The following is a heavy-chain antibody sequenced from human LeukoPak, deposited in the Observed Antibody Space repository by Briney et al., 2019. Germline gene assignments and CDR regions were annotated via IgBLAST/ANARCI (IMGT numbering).Heavy chain of an antibody. Sequence: PGGSLRLSCSGSGFTFSNYVMSWVRQAPGKGLEWVSCVSGSGGRGATYYTDSVKGRFTISRDNSKNTLYLQMNSLRAEDTAVYYCARDLGYSSSYNQIHDAFDIWGQGTMVTVSS. J-gene: IGHJ3*02. CDR2: VSGSGGRGAT. CDR1: GFTFSNYV. CDR3: ARDLGYSSSYNQIHDAFDI. D-gene: IGHD6-13*01. V-gene: IGHV3-23*01.